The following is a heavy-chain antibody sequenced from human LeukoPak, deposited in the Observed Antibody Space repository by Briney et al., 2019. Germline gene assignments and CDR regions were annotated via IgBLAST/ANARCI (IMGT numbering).Heavy chain of an antibody. D-gene: IGHD4/OR15-4a*01. CDR2: INPTGGST. Sequence: ASVKVSCKASGCTFTSYYMHWVRQAPGQGLEWMEIINPTGGSTSYAQKFQGRVTMTRDTSTRTVYMELSSLTSEDTAVYYCARDPLWSELIWGQGTLVTVSS. CDR3: ARDPLWSELI. V-gene: IGHV1-46*01. J-gene: IGHJ4*02. CDR1: GCTFTSYY.